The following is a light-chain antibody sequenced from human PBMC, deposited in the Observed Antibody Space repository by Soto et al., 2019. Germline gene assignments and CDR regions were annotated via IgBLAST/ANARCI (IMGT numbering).Light chain of an antibody. CDR2: GSS. J-gene: IGKJ4*01. CDR3: QQTYDSLVS. Sequence: DIQMTQSPPSQSASVGDRVTITCRASQTISDYLHWYQQKPGKAPTLLIYGSSSLQTGVPPRFSGSGSGTEFTLTISSLQPEDFGTYYCQQTYDSLVSLGGGTKVDIK. V-gene: IGKV1-39*01. CDR1: QTISDY.